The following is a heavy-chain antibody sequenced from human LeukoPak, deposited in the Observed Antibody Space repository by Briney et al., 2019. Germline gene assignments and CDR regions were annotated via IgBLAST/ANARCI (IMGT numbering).Heavy chain of an antibody. J-gene: IGHJ4*02. CDR1: GFPFSVYN. CDR2: ISSSSITI. D-gene: IGHD3-10*01. Sequence: GGSLRLSCAASGFPFSVYNMNWVRQAPGKGLEWVSYISSSSITIYYAHSVKGRLTISRDNAKNSLFLQMNSLRDEDTAVYYCARDSGQGLYYFNHWGQGTLVTVSS. CDR3: ARDSGQGLYYFNH. V-gene: IGHV3-48*02.